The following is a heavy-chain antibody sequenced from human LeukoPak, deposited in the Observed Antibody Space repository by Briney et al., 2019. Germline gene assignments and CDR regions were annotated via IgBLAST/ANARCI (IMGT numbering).Heavy chain of an antibody. V-gene: IGHV1-69*04. D-gene: IGHD3-10*01. Sequence: ASVKVSCKASGGTFSSYAISWVRQAPGQGLEWMGRIIPILGIANYAQKFQGRVSMTTDTSTTTAYMHLGSLRSDDTAVYYCARSPGHSSTWLGYHGSGSFYGVYFDFWGQGSLITVSS. CDR3: ARSPGHSSTWLGYHGSGSFYGVYFDF. J-gene: IGHJ4*02. CDR1: GGTFSSYA. CDR2: IIPILGIA.